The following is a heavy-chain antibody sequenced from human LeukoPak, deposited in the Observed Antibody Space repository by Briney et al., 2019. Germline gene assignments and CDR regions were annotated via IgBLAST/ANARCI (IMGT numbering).Heavy chain of an antibody. J-gene: IGHJ3*02. CDR2: ISSRSSNI. CDR1: GFTFSSYS. CDR3: ARDEGSQPHNDAFDI. Sequence: PGGSLRLSCAASGFTFSSYSMNWVRQAPGKGLEWVSSISSRSSNIYHADSVKGRFTISRDNAKNSLYLQMNSLRAEDTAVYYCARDEGSQPHNDAFDIWGQGTMVTVSS. V-gene: IGHV3-21*01. D-gene: IGHD1-14*01.